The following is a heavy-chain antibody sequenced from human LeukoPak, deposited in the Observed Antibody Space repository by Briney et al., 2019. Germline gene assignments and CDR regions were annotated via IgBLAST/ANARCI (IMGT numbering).Heavy chain of an antibody. Sequence: ASVKVSCKAFGYTFTSNYMHWVRQAPGKGLEWMGGFDPEDGETIYAQKFQGRVTMTEDTSTDTAYMELSSLRSEDTAVYYCATVFPPHATIFGVVKYYYYYMDVWGKGTTVTVSS. CDR2: FDPEDGET. D-gene: IGHD3-3*01. J-gene: IGHJ6*03. V-gene: IGHV1-24*01. CDR1: GYTFTSNY. CDR3: ATVFPPHATIFGVVKYYYYYMDV.